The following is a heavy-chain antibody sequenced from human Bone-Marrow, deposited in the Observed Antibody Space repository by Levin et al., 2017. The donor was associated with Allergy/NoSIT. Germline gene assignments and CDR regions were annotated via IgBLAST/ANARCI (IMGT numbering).Heavy chain of an antibody. CDR1: GFTVSRNY. D-gene: IGHD6-13*01. J-gene: IGHJ3*02. CDR2: IYRDGTT. CDR3: AREQQLVLDAFDI. V-gene: IGHV3-66*02. Sequence: GESLKISCAVSGFTVSRNYMNWVRQAPGKGLEWVSVIYRDGTTWYADSVKGRFTISRDDSNNSLYLQMHSLTPEDTAVYYCAREQQLVLDAFDIWGQGTMVIVSS.